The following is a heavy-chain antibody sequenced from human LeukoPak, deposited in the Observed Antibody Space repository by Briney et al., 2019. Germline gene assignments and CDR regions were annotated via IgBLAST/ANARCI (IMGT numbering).Heavy chain of an antibody. CDR1: GGTFSSYA. CDR2: IIPIFGTA. Sequence: SVKVSCKASGGTFSSYAISWVRQAPGQGLEWMGGIIPIFGTANYAQKFQGRVTITADESTSTAYMELSSLRSEDTAVYYCAGTPGFCTNDVCYKGRYFDYWGQGTLVTVSS. CDR3: AGTPGFCTNDVCYKGRYFDY. J-gene: IGHJ4*02. D-gene: IGHD2-8*01. V-gene: IGHV1-69*01.